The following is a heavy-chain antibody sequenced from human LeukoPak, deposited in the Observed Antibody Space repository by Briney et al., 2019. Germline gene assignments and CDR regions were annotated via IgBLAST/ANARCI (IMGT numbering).Heavy chain of an antibody. V-gene: IGHV1-69*06. CDR1: GGTFSSYA. Sequence: ASVKVSCKASGGTFSSYAISWVRQAPGQGLEWMGGIIPIFGTANYAQKFQGRVTITADKSTSTAYMELSRLRSDDTAVYYCARGKMAAAGTIDYWGQGTLVTVSS. J-gene: IGHJ4*02. D-gene: IGHD6-13*01. CDR2: IIPIFGTA. CDR3: ARGKMAAAGTIDY.